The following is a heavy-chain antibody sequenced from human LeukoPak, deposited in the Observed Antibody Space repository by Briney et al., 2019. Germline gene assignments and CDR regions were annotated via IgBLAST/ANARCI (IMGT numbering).Heavy chain of an antibody. V-gene: IGHV1-2*02. CDR2: INPNSGGT. D-gene: IGHD6-19*01. CDR1: GYTFTGYY. J-gene: IGHJ4*02. Sequence: ASVKVSCKASGYTFTGYYMHWVRQAPGQGLEWMGWINPNSGGTNYAQKFQGRVTMTRDTSISTAYMELSRLRSDDTAVYYCARDLIAVVGSGYLGQGTLVTVSS. CDR3: ARDLIAVVGSGY.